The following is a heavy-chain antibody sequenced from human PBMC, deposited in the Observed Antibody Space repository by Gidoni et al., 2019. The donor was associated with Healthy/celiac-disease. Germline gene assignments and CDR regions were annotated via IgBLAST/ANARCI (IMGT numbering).Heavy chain of an antibody. CDR2: INPNSGGT. CDR3: ARVRAAGPYYYYGMDV. Sequence: QVQLVQSGAEVKKPGASVKVSCKASEYTFTGYYMHWVRQAPGQGLEWMGWINPNSGGTNYAQKFQGRVTMTRDTSISTAYMELSRLRSDDTAVYYCARVRAAGPYYYYGMDVWGQGTTVTVSS. CDR1: EYTFTGYY. J-gene: IGHJ6*02. V-gene: IGHV1-2*02. D-gene: IGHD6-13*01.